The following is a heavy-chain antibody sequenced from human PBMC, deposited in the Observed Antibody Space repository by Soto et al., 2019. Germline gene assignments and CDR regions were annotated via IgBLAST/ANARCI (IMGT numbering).Heavy chain of an antibody. Sequence: QVQLVQSGAEVKKPGASVKVSCKVSGYTLTELSMHWVRQAPGKGLEWMGGFDPEDGETIYAQKFQGRVTMTEDTSTDTAYMELSSLRSEDTAVYYCATDRRIVGATTWGWGWFDSWGPGTLVTVSS. CDR1: GYTLTELS. D-gene: IGHD1-26*01. V-gene: IGHV1-24*01. CDR3: ATDRRIVGATTWGWGWFDS. CDR2: FDPEDGET. J-gene: IGHJ5*01.